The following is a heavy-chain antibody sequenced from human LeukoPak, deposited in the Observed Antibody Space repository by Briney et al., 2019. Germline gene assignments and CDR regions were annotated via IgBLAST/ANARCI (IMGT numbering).Heavy chain of an antibody. CDR1: GGTFSSYA. CDR3: ARGPITIFVFDI. V-gene: IGHV1-69*04. J-gene: IGHJ3*02. CDR2: IIPILGIA. D-gene: IGHD3-3*01. Sequence: ASVKVSCKASGGTFSSYAISWVRQAPGQGLEWMGRIIPILGIANYAQKFQGRVTITADKSTSTAYMELSSLRSEDTAVYYCARGPITIFVFDIWGQGTMVTVSS.